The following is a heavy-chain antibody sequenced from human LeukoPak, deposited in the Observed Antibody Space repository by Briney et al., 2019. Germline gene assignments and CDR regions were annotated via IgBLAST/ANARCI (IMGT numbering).Heavy chain of an antibody. CDR3: ARDDPGRYCSSTSCYVNGFDP. Sequence: ASVKVSCKASGYTFTGYYMHWVRQAPGQGLEWMGWINPNSGGTNYAQKFQGRVTMTRDTSISTAYMELSRLRSDDTAVYYCARDDPGRYCSSTSCYVNGFDPWGQGTLVTVSS. V-gene: IGHV1-2*02. J-gene: IGHJ5*02. CDR2: INPNSGGT. D-gene: IGHD2-2*01. CDR1: GYTFTGYY.